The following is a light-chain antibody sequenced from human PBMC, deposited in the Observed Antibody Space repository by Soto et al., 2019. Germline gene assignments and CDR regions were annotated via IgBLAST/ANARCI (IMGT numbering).Light chain of an antibody. V-gene: IGKV3-15*01. J-gene: IGKJ1*01. CDR2: GAS. CDR3: QQYDDWPWT. CDR1: QSLTNTY. Sequence: EIVLTQSPGTLSFSPGERVTLSCRASQSLTNTYLAWYMQKPGQSPRLLISGASTRAADFPARFSGSGSGTEFILTISSLQSEDFAFYYCQQYDDWPWTFGQGTKVDIK.